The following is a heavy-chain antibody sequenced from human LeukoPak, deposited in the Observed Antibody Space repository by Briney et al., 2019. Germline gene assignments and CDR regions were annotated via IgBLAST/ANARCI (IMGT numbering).Heavy chain of an antibody. J-gene: IGHJ4*02. CDR2: ISYDGSNK. CDR3: ARPQYSGYDYNFDY. V-gene: IGHV3-30-3*01. CDR1: GFTFSNYW. D-gene: IGHD5-12*01. Sequence: GGSLRLSCAASGFTFSNYWMTWVRQAPGKGLEWVAVISYDGSNKYYADSVKGRFTISRDNSKNTLYLQMNSLRAEDTAVYYCARPQYSGYDYNFDYWGQGTLVTVSS.